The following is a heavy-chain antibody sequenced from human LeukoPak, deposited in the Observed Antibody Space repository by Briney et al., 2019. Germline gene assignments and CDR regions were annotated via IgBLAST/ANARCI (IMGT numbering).Heavy chain of an antibody. CDR2: IYTSGST. D-gene: IGHD7-27*01. V-gene: IGHV4-59*10. J-gene: IGHJ6*02. CDR3: ARDLLGPGYYYGMDV. Sequence: SETLSLTCAVYGGSFSDYYWSWIRQPPGKGLEWIGRIYTSGSTNYNPSLKSRVTMSVDTSKNQFSLKLSSVTAADTAVYYCARDLLGPGYYYGMDVWGQGTTVTVSS. CDR1: GGSFSDYY.